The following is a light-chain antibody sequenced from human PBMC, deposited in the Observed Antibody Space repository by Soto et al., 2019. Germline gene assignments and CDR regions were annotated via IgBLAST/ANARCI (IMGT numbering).Light chain of an antibody. V-gene: IGKV1-5*03. Sequence: DIQMTQSPSTLSASVGDRVTITCRASQSVSSRLAWYQQKPGKAPKLLIYAASSLESGVPSRFSGSGSGTEFTLTISSLQPDDFATYYCQQYNSYSWAFGQGTKVDIK. J-gene: IGKJ1*01. CDR2: AAS. CDR1: QSVSSR. CDR3: QQYNSYSWA.